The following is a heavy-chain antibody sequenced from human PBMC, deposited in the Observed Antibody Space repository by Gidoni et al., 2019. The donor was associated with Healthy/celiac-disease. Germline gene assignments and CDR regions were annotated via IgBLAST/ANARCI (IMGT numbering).Heavy chain of an antibody. CDR3: ARQRITMVRGVIIPGYYYYGMDV. Sequence: QLQLQESGPGLVKPSETLSLTCTVSGGSISSSSYYWGWLRQPPGKGLEWIGSIYYSGSTYYNPSLKSRVTISVDTSKNQFSLKLSSVTAADTAVYYCARQRITMVRGVIIPGYYYYGMDVWGQGTTVTVSS. J-gene: IGHJ6*02. D-gene: IGHD3-10*01. V-gene: IGHV4-39*01. CDR2: IYYSGST. CDR1: GGSISSSSYY.